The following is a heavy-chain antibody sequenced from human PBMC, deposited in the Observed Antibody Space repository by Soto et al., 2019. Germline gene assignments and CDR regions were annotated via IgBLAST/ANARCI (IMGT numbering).Heavy chain of an antibody. CDR3: ARGPRSSRKVVVVGRYNWFDP. CDR1: GVSFSGYY. CDR2: INHSGST. J-gene: IGHJ5*02. V-gene: IGHV4-34*01. D-gene: IGHD2-2*01. Sequence: PSETLSLTCAVYGVSFSGYYWSWIRQPPGKGLEWIGEINHSGSTNYNPSLKSRVTISVDTSKNQFSLKLSSVTAADTAVYYCARGPRSSRKVVVVGRYNWFDPWGQGTLVTVSS.